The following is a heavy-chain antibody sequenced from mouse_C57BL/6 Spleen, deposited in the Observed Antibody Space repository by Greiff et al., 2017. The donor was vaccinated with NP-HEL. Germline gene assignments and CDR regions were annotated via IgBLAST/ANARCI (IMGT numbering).Heavy chain of an antibody. CDR1: GYTFTSYG. J-gene: IGHJ2*01. Sequence: QVQLQQSGAELARPGASVKLSCKASGYTFTSYGLSWVKQRTGQGLEWIGEIYPRSGNTYYNEKFKGKATLTADKSSSTAYMELRSLTSEDSAVYFCARSGGAVVATRYFDYWGQGTTLTVSS. V-gene: IGHV1-81*01. CDR2: IYPRSGNT. CDR3: ARSGGAVVATRYFDY. D-gene: IGHD1-1*01.